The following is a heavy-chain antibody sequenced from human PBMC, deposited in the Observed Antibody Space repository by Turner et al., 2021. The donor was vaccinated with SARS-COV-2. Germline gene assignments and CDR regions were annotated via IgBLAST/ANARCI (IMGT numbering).Heavy chain of an antibody. CDR3: AREGDDSSGYWGGD. Sequence: EVQLVESGGGLVKPGGSMRLSCAASGFTFSSYSMYWVRQAPGKGLEWVASISSSSSYIYYADSVKGRFTISRDNAKNSLYLQMNSLRAEDTAVYYCAREGDDSSGYWGGDWGQGTLVTVSS. V-gene: IGHV3-21*01. CDR1: GFTFSSYS. D-gene: IGHD3-22*01. J-gene: IGHJ4*02. CDR2: ISSSSSYI.